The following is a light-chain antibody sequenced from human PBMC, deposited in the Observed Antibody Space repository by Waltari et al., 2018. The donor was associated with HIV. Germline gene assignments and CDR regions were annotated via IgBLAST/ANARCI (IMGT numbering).Light chain of an antibody. CDR2: RND. J-gene: IGLJ3*02. Sequence: QSVLTQPPSASGTPGQTVTIPCSGSSAHLGTNNVSWYRQVPGTAPKLLIYRNDQRPSGVPDRFSGSKSGTSASLAISGLLSEDESDYHCATWDDSLGFWLFGGGTKLTVL. CDR3: ATWDDSLGFWL. CDR1: SAHLGTNN. V-gene: IGLV1-47*01.